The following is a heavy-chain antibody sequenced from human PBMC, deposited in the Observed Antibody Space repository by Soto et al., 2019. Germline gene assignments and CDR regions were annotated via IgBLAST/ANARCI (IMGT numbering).Heavy chain of an antibody. J-gene: IGHJ3*02. CDR1: GFTFSSYG. D-gene: IGHD2-15*01. V-gene: IGHV3-33*01. CDR3: ARDGGYCSGGSCYGLGAFDI. CDR2: IWYDGSNK. Sequence: GGSLRLSCAASGFTFSSYGMHWVRQAPGKGLEWVAVIWYDGSNKYYADSVKGRFTISRDNSKNTLYLQMNSLRAEDTAVYYCARDGGYCSGGSCYGLGAFDIWGQGTMVTVSS.